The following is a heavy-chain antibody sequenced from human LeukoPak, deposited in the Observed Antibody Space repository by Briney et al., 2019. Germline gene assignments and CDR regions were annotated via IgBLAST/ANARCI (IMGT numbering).Heavy chain of an antibody. D-gene: IGHD5-12*01. CDR3: ARPGWLRTSRAWFDP. J-gene: IGHJ5*02. Sequence: SETLSLTCTVSGGSISTSNYYWGWIRQPPGKGLEWIGSFYHSGSTYSNPSLKSRVTISVDTSKNQFSLKLSSVTAADTAVYYCARPGWLRTSRAWFDPWGQGTLVTVSS. CDR1: GGSISTSNYY. V-gene: IGHV4-39*07. CDR2: FYHSGST.